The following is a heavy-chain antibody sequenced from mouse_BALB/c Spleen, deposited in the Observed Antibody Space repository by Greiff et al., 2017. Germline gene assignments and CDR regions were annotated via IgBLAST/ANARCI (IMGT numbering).Heavy chain of an antibody. CDR1: GFSLTGYG. Sequence: QVQLKESGPGLVAPSQCLSITCTVSGFSLTGYGVNWVRQPPGKGLEWLGMIWGDGSTDYNSALKSRLSINKDNSKSQVFLKMNRLQTDDSARYCCARTGSYAMDYWGQGTSVTVSS. CDR2: IWGDGST. V-gene: IGHV2-6-7*01. D-gene: IGHD4-1*01. CDR3: ARTGSYAMDY. J-gene: IGHJ4*01.